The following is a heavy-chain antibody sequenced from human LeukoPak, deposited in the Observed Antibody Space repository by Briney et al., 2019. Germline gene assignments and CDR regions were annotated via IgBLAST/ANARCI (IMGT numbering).Heavy chain of an antibody. CDR2: ISGSGGST. V-gene: IGHV3-23*01. CDR1: GFTFSSYA. D-gene: IGHD3-3*01. J-gene: IGHJ4*02. Sequence: PGGSLRLSCAASGFTFSSYAMSWVRQAPGKGLEWVSAISGSGGSTYYADSVKGRFTISRDNSKNTLYVQMNSLRAEDTAVYYCAKQTYYDFWSGLLFDYWGQGTLVTVSS. CDR3: AKQTYYDFWSGLLFDY.